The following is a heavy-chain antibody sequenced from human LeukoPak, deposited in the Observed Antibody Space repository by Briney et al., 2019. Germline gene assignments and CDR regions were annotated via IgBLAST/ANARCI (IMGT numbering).Heavy chain of an antibody. CDR1: GFTFSSYA. CDR3: ARDPNDYGERGVGYFDY. J-gene: IGHJ4*02. Sequence: GGSLRLSCAASGFTFSSYAMHWVRQAPGKGLEWVAVISYDGSNKYYADSVKGRFTISRDNSKNTLYLQMNSLRAEDTAVYYCARDPNDYGERGVGYFDYWGQGTLVTVSS. V-gene: IGHV3-30*04. CDR2: ISYDGSNK. D-gene: IGHD4-17*01.